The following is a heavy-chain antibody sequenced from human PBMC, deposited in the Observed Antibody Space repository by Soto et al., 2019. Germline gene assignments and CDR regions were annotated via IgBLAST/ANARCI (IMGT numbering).Heavy chain of an antibody. CDR3: ARSLFCSNGVCYPGHFDF. V-gene: IGHV3-66*01. CDR1: GFTVSDNY. D-gene: IGHD2-8*01. J-gene: IGHJ4*02. Sequence: GESLKISCAASGFTVSDNYMSWVRQAPGKGLEWVSVIYGGGSTYYADSVKGRFTISRDDSKNTLYLQMSALRAEDTAVYHCARSLFCSNGVCYPGHFDFWGQGTLVTVSS. CDR2: IYGGGST.